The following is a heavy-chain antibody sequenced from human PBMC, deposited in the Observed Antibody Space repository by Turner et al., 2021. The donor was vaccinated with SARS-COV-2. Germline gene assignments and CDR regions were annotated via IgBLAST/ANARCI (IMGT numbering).Heavy chain of an antibody. CDR3: ARGLMGWELPPGYYYYTMDV. V-gene: IGHV1-8*01. CDR2: MNPNGVNT. CDR1: GYTFTSYD. Sequence: QVQLVQSGAEVKKPGASVKVSCKASGYTFTSYDINWVRQATGQGLEWMGWMNPNGVNTYYAKKSQGRVTITRNTSITTAYMVLSSLRSEDTAVYYCARGLMGWELPPGYYYYTMDVWGQGTTVTVSS. D-gene: IGHD1-26*01. J-gene: IGHJ6*02.